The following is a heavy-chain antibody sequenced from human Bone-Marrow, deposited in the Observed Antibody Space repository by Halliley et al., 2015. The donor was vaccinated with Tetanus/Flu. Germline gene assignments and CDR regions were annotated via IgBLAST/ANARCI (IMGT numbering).Heavy chain of an antibody. CDR1: GGSINSGGFY. J-gene: IGHJ4*02. V-gene: IGHV4-30-4*01. Sequence: TLSLTCTVSGGSINSGGFYWTWIRQHPGKGLEWIGYIHYSGTTYYNPSLKSRVTISVDTSKNQFSLKLSSVTAADTAAYHCARDRGYGSGSYYLDNWGQGTLVTVSS. D-gene: IGHD3-10*01. CDR2: IHYSGTT. CDR3: ARDRGYGSGSYYLDN.